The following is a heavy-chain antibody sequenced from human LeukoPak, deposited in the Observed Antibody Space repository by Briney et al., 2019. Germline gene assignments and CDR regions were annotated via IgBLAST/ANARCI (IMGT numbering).Heavy chain of an antibody. CDR3: ARDRFLRRPEPAEY. CDR1: GFTFSSYE. Sequence: PGGSLRLSCAASGFTFSSYEMNWVRQAPGKGLEWVSYISSSGSTIYYADSVKGRFTISRDNAKKSVYLQMNSLRAEDTALYYCARDRFLRRPEPAEYWGQGTLVTVSS. V-gene: IGHV3-48*03. J-gene: IGHJ4*02. CDR2: ISSSGSTI. D-gene: IGHD2/OR15-2a*01.